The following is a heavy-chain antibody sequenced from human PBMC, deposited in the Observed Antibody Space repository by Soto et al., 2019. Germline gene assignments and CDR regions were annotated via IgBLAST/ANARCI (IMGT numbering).Heavy chain of an antibody. CDR2: ISAYNGNT. J-gene: IGHJ4*02. D-gene: IGHD6-19*01. Sequence: ASVKVSCKASGYTFTSYGISWVRQAPGQGLEWMGWISAYNGNTNYAQKLQGRVAMTTDTSTITAHMELRSLRSDDTAVYYCARQPVVGTAFFDYWGQGTLVTVSS. CDR3: ARQPVVGTAFFDY. V-gene: IGHV1-18*01. CDR1: GYTFTSYG.